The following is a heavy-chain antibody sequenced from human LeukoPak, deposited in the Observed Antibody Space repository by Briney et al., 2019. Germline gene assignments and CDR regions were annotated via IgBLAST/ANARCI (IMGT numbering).Heavy chain of an antibody. V-gene: IGHV3-21*01. CDR2: ISSSSSYI. CDR1: GFTFSSYS. J-gene: IGHJ1*01. D-gene: IGHD6-19*01. CDR3: ARDHKSSGWYGHNFQH. Sequence: GGSLRPSCAASGFTFSSYSMNWVRQAPGKGLEWVSSISSSSSYIYYADSVKGRFTISRDNAKNSLYLQMNSLRAEDTAVYYCARDHKSSGWYGHNFQHWGQGTLVTVSS.